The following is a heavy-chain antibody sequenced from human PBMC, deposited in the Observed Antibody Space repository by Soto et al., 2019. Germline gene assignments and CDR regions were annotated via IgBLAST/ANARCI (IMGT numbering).Heavy chain of an antibody. V-gene: IGHV1-18*01. Sequence: QVKLVQSEGEVKKPGASVKVSCKAAGYIFTSSGISWLRQAPGQGLEWMGWISANKGNTNYAQILQGRVTMTRDTTTSTAYMELRSLTADDTAVYYCARGVAYSSGSPYDFDNWGQGTLVSVSS. CDR3: ARGVAYSSGSPYDFDN. D-gene: IGHD3-22*01. CDR1: GYIFTSSG. CDR2: ISANKGNT. J-gene: IGHJ4*02.